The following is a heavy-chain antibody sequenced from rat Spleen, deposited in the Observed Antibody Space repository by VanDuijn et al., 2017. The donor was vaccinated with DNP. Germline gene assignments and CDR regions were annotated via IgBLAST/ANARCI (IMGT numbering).Heavy chain of an antibody. CDR3: ARWNSGHFDY. CDR1: GFTFSDYY. V-gene: IGHV5-22*01. Sequence: EVQLVETGGGLVQPGRSLRLSCAASGFTFSDYYMAWVRQAPTKGLEWVAYIRYDGGSTKYGDSVKGRFTISRDNAKNTLYLQMSSLRSEDMATYYCARWNSGHFDYWGQGVMVPVSS. J-gene: IGHJ2*01. D-gene: IGHD4-3*01. CDR2: IRYDGGST.